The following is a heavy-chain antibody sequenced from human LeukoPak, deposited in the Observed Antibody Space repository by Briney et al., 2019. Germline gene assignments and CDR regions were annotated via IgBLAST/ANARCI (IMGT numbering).Heavy chain of an antibody. CDR1: GYTFTGYY. CDR2: INPNSGGT. Sequence: ASVKVSCKASGYTFTGYYMHWVRQAPGQGLEWMGWINPNSGGTNYAQKFQGRVTMTRDTSISTAYMELSRLRSDDTAVYYRARPTTVVTPDDYWGQGTLVTVSS. V-gene: IGHV1-2*02. CDR3: ARPTTVVTPDDY. J-gene: IGHJ4*02. D-gene: IGHD4-23*01.